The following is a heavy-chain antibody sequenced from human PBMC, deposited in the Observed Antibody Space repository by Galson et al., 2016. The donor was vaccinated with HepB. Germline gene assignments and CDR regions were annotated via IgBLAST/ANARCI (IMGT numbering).Heavy chain of an antibody. J-gene: IGHJ1*01. CDR2: IWFDGSSK. CDR3: ATGPGHIEVLSASEEYFQH. Sequence: SLRLSCAASGFNLRIYGMHWVRQAPGKGLEWLAVIWFDGSSKHYADSVKGRFTVSRDNSKNMVYLQMSSLRAEDTAVYYCATGPGHIEVLSASEEYFQHWGQGTQVTVSS. V-gene: IGHV3-33*01. D-gene: IGHD2-21*01. CDR1: GFNLRIYG.